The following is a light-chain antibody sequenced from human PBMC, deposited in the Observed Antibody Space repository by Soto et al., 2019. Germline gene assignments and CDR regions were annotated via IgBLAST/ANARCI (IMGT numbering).Light chain of an antibody. J-gene: IGKJ1*01. CDR2: GAT. CDR3: QQYNDCPSWT. CDR1: QSVSSN. Sequence: EIVMTQSPATLSVSPGERAILSCRASQSVSSNLAWYQQKPGQDLRLLIYGATTRATGIPARFSGSGSGTEFTLTISSLQSEDFAVYYCQQYNDCPSWTFGQGTRVEIE. V-gene: IGKV3-15*01.